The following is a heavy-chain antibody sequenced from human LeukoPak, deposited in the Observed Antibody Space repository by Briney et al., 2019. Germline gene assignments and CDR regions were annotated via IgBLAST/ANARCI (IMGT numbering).Heavy chain of an antibody. CDR1: GGSTNDYY. J-gene: IGHJ5*02. V-gene: IGHV4-59*01. CDR3: ARVVRGAVTSNWFDP. Sequence: PSETLSLTYTVSGGSTNDYYWTCIRQAPGKELEWIGYISNSGTTDYNPSLKSRVTMSVDTSKNEFSLKLTSVTAADTAMYYCARVVRGAVTSNWFDPWGQGTLVTVSS. D-gene: IGHD4-17*01. CDR2: ISNSGTT.